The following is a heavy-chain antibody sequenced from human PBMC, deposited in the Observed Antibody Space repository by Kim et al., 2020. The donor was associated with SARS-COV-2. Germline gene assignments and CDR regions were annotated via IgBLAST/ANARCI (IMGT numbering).Heavy chain of an antibody. CDR2: INTNTGNP. CDR1: GYTFTSYA. J-gene: IGHJ4*02. CDR3: ARDTGYDILNGWRDDYFDY. D-gene: IGHD3-9*01. V-gene: IGHV7-4-1*02. Sequence: ASVKVSCKASGYTFTSYAMNWVRQAPGQGLEWMGWINTNTGNPTYAQGFTGRFVFSLDTSVSTAYLQISSLKAEETAVYYCARDTGYDILNGWRDDYFDYWGQGTLVTVSS.